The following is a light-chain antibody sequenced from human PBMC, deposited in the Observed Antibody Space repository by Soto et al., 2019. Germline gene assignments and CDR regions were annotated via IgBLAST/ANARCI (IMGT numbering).Light chain of an antibody. Sequence: QSALTQPASVSGSPGQSITISCTGTSSDVGAYDYVSWYQQHPGEVPKLMIFDVSDRPSGVSNRFSGSKSGNTASLTISGLQAGDEADYYCSSFTTGTSYAFGPGTKLTVL. CDR1: SSDVGAYDY. CDR3: SSFTTGTSYA. V-gene: IGLV2-14*03. J-gene: IGLJ1*01. CDR2: DVS.